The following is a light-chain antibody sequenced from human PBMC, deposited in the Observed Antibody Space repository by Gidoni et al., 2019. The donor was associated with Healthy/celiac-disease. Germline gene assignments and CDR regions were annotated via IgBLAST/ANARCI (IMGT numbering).Light chain of an antibody. Sequence: DIQMTQSPSSLSASVGDRVTIPCRASQSISSYLNWYQQKPGKAPKLLIYAASSLQSGVPSRFSGSGSGTDFTLTISSLQPEDFATYYCQQSYSTPPWTFXXXTKVEIK. CDR3: QQSYSTPPWT. J-gene: IGKJ1*01. CDR2: AAS. V-gene: IGKV1-39*01. CDR1: QSISSY.